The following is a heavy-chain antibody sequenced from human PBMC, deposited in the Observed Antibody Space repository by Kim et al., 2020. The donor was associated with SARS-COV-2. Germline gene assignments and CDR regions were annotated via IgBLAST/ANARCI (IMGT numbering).Heavy chain of an antibody. CDR2: IIPIFGTA. D-gene: IGHD6-19*01. J-gene: IGHJ6*02. V-gene: IGHV1-69*13. CDR3: ARGGTDVPYSSGWYARGYYYYGMDV. Sequence: SVKVSCKASGGTFSSYAISWVRQAPGQGLEWMGGIIPIFGTANYAQKFQGRVTITADESTSTAYMELSSLRSEDTAVYYCARGGTDVPYSSGWYARGYYYYGMDVWGQGTTVTVSS. CDR1: GGTFSSYA.